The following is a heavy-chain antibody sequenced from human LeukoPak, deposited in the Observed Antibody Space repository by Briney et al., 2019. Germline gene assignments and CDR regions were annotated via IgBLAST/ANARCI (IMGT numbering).Heavy chain of an antibody. CDR1: GGSISSGSYY. CDR3: ARGRTLGYCSGGSCYVRWFDP. Sequence: PSETLSLTCTVSGGSISSGSYYWSWIRQPAGKGLEWIGRIYTSGSTNYNPSLKSRVTISVDTSKNQFSLKLSSVTAADTAVYYCARGRTLGYCSGGSCYVRWFDPWGQGTLVTVSS. J-gene: IGHJ5*02. D-gene: IGHD2-15*01. CDR2: IYTSGST. V-gene: IGHV4-61*02.